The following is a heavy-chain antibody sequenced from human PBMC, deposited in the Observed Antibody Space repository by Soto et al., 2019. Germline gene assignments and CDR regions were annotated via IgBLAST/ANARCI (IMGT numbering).Heavy chain of an antibody. V-gene: IGHV1-18*04. CDR2: INPNSGNT. D-gene: IGHD2-15*01. CDR3: ARGGWSLDY. Sequence: ASVKVSCKASGYTFTGYYMHWVRQAPGQGLEWMGWINPNSGNTNYAQKLQGRVTMTTDTSTSTAYMELRSLRSDDTAVYYCARGGWSLDYWGQGTLVTVSS. J-gene: IGHJ4*02. CDR1: GYTFTGYY.